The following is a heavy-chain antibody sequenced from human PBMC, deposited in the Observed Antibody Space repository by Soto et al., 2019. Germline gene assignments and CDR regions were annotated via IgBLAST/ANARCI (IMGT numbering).Heavy chain of an antibody. CDR2: MNPNSGNT. CDR1: GYTFTSYD. CDR3: ARDPLAYYYYYMDV. V-gene: IGHV1-8*01. Sequence: ASVKVSCKASGYTFTSYDINWVRQATGQGLEWMGWMNPNSGNTGYAQKFQGRVTMTRNTSISTAYMELSSLRSEDTAVYYCARDPLAYYYYYMDVWGKGTTVTV. J-gene: IGHJ6*03.